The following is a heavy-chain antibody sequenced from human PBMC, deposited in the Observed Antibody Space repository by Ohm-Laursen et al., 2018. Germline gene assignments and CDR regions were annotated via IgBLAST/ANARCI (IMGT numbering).Heavy chain of an antibody. CDR2: ISSSSGNI. D-gene: IGHD2-21*02. Sequence: SLRLSCTASGFTFSSYSMNWVRQAPGKGLEWVSSISSSSGNIYYADSVKGRFTLSRDNAKNSLYLQMNSLRAEDTAVYYCARDVVVTTMDWYFDLWGRGTLVIVSS. V-gene: IGHV3-21*01. CDR1: GFTFSSYS. J-gene: IGHJ2*01. CDR3: ARDVVVTTMDWYFDL.